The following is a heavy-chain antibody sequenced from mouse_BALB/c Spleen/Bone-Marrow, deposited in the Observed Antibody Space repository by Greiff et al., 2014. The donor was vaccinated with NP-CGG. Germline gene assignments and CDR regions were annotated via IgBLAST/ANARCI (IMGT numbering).Heavy chain of an antibody. CDR2: INPSNGRT. CDR1: GYTFTGYW. Sequence: VQLQESGAELVKPGASVELSCKASGYTFTGYWTHWVKQRPGQGLEWIGEINPSNGRTNYNEKFKSMATLTVDKSSSTAYMQLSSLTSEDSAVFYWARLIYGSSYIVDFWRQGTSVTVSS. CDR3: ARLIYGSSYIVDF. J-gene: IGHJ4*01. V-gene: IGHV1S81*02. D-gene: IGHD1-1*01.